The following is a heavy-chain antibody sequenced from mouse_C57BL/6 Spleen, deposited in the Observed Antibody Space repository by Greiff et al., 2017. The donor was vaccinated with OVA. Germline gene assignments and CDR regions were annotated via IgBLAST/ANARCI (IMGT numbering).Heavy chain of an antibody. CDR3: TVYDYGGALFAY. CDR1: GYTFTSYW. J-gene: IGHJ3*01. Sequence: VQLKQSGTVLARPGASVKMSCKTSGYTFTSYWMHWVKQRPGQGLEWIGAIYPGNSDTSYNQKFKGKAKLTAVTSASTAYMELSSLTNEDSAVYYCTVYDYGGALFAYWGQGTLVTVSA. D-gene: IGHD2-4*01. V-gene: IGHV1-5*01. CDR2: IYPGNSDT.